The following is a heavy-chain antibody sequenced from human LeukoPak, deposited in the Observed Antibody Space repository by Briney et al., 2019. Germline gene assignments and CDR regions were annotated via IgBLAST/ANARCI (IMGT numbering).Heavy chain of an antibody. V-gene: IGHV3-23*01. J-gene: IGHJ4*02. CDR3: AKDPGYFGG. CDR1: AFTFSSYA. CDR2: ISVSGGST. Sequence: GGSLSLSCVASAFTFSSYAMTWAPQAQGQGLEWVLTISVSGGSTYYADSVKGRFTISRDNSKSTLYLQMNSLRADDTALYYCAKDPGYFGGWGQGTLVTVSS. D-gene: IGHD3-16*01.